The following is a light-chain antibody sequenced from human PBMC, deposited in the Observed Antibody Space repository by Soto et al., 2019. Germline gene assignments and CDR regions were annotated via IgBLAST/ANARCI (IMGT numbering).Light chain of an antibody. CDR2: EVS. CDR3: CSYAGSSTSL. Sequence: QSALTQPASVSGSPGQSITISCTGTSSDVGSYNLVSWYQQHPGKAPKLMIYEVSKRPSGVSNRFSGSKSGNTASLTISGLQAEYEADYYCCSYAGSSTSLFGGGTQLTVL. J-gene: IGLJ2*01. V-gene: IGLV2-23*02. CDR1: SSDVGSYNL.